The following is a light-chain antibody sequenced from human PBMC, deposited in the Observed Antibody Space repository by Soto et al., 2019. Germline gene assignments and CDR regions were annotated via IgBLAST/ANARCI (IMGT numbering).Light chain of an antibody. CDR3: QQSYTTVSIT. CDR1: QSISRN. J-gene: IGKJ5*01. Sequence: DIQMTQSPSSLSASVGDRVTITCRASQSISRNLNWYQHKPGKAPKLLIYAASSLQNGVPSRCSGSGSGTDFTLSISSLQPEDFATYYCQQSYTTVSITFGQGTRLEIK. V-gene: IGKV1-39*01. CDR2: AAS.